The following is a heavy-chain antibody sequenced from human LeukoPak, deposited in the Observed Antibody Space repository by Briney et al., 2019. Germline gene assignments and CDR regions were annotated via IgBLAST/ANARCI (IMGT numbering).Heavy chain of an antibody. CDR3: ARLVLIGTPVSTWFDP. V-gene: IGHV4-39*02. CDR1: GGSISSSRYY. J-gene: IGHJ5*02. CDR2: IYYSGST. Sequence: SETLSLTCTVSGGSISSSRYYWGWIRQPPGKGLEWIGSIYYSGSTYYNPSLKSRVTISVDTSKNHFSLKLSSVTAADTAVHYCARLVLIGTPVSTWFDPWGLGTLVIVSS. D-gene: IGHD3-9*01.